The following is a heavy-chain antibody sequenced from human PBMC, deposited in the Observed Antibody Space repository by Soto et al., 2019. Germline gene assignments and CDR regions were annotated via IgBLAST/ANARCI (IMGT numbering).Heavy chain of an antibody. V-gene: IGHV3-73*01. Sequence: GGSLRLSCAASGFTFSGSAMHWVRQASGKGLEWVGRIRSKANSYATAYAASVKGRFTISRDDSKNTAYLQMNSLKTEDTAVYYCTSVSSIAARPHYYYYMDVWGKGTTVTVSS. D-gene: IGHD6-6*01. J-gene: IGHJ6*03. CDR2: IRSKANSYAT. CDR1: GFTFSGSA. CDR3: TSVSSIAARPHYYYYMDV.